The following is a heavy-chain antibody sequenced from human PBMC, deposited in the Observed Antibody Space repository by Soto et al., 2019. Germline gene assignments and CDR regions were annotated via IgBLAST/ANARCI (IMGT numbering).Heavy chain of an antibody. CDR1: GGSIRNYY. V-gene: IGHV4-59*08. D-gene: IGHD3-10*01. CDR2: IYYSGST. Sequence: SETLSLTCTFSGGSIRNYYWSWIRQPPGKGLEWIGYIYYSGSTNYNPSLKSRVTISVDTSKNQFSLKLSSVTAADTAVYYCARRWGGTFDIWGQGTMVTVSS. J-gene: IGHJ3*02. CDR3: ARRWGGTFDI.